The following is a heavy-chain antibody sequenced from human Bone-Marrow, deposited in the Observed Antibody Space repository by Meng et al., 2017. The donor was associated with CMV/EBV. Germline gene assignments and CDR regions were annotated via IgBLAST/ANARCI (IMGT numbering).Heavy chain of an antibody. V-gene: IGHV3-66*01. D-gene: IGHD1-26*01. CDR1: GFTVSSNY. CDR2: IYNSGST. Sequence: GFTVSSNYMSWARQAPGKGLEWVSVIYNSGSTYYVDSVKGRFTISRDYSKNTLYLQMNSLRVEDTAVYYCTRAAGGTYSSAEYFQNWGQGTLVTVSS. CDR3: TRAAGGTYSSAEYFQN. J-gene: IGHJ1*01.